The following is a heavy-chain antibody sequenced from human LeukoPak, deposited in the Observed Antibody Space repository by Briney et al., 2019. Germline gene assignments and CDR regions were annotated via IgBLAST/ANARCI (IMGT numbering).Heavy chain of an antibody. CDR2: INGGGDIT. CDR1: RYSFDSYA. Sequence: GGSLRLSCEGSRYSFDSYAMTWVRQAPGKGLEWVSSINGGGDITYYAESVKGRFTVSRDNSKNTLFLQMNSLRAEDTAVFYCAKRYGDSTGWFFDFWGQGSLVTVSS. V-gene: IGHV3-23*01. CDR3: AKRYGDSTGWFFDF. J-gene: IGHJ4*02. D-gene: IGHD6-13*01.